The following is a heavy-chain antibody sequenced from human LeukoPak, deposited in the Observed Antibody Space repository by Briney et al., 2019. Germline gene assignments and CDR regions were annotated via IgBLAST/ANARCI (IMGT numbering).Heavy chain of an antibody. CDR1: GFTASSYA. V-gene: IGHV3-23*01. D-gene: IGHD3-22*01. J-gene: IGHJ4*02. Sequence: PGGSLRLSCAASGFTASSYAMSWVRQAAGKGLEWVSAISGSGGSIYYADSVKGRFTISRDNSKNTLYLQMNSLRAEDTAVYYCAKSPYYYDSSGNDYWGQGTLVTVSS. CDR3: AKSPYYYDSSGNDY. CDR2: ISGSGGSI.